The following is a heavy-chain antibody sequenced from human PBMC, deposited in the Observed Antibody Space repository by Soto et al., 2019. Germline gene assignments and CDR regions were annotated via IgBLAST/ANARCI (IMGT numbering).Heavy chain of an antibody. J-gene: IGHJ4*02. CDR1: DDSISTYY. CDR2: IYTNGST. Sequence: SETLSLTCTVSDDSISTYYWSWIRQPAGKGLEWVGRIYTNGSTTYNPSLKSRVTVSVDTSKKRLSLKLSSVTAADTAVYYCARDSTVGYVEYYFDYWGQGTLVTVSS. V-gene: IGHV4-4*07. D-gene: IGHD5-12*01. CDR3: ARDSTVGYVEYYFDY.